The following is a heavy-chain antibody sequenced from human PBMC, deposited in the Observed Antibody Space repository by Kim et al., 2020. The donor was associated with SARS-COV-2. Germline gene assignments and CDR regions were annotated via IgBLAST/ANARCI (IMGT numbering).Heavy chain of an antibody. V-gene: IGHV1-3*01. CDR2: INAGNGNT. Sequence: ASVKVSCKASGYTFTSYAMHWVRQAPGQRLEWMGWINAGNGNTQYSQKFQGRVTITRDTSASTAYMELSSLRSEDTAVYYCARDRGSYYDSSVTFDIWGQGTMVTVSS. CDR3: ARDRGSYYDSSVTFDI. J-gene: IGHJ3*02. CDR1: GYTFTSYA. D-gene: IGHD3-22*01.